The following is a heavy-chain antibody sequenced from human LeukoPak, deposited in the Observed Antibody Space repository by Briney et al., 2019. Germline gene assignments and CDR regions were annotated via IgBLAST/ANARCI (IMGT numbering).Heavy chain of an antibody. J-gene: IGHJ6*02. CDR1: GFTFDDYA. D-gene: IGHD1-26*01. CDR2: ISWNSGSI. CDR3: AKDMSVGATGYGLDV. V-gene: IGHV3-9*01. Sequence: PGRSLRLSCAASGFTFDDYAMHWVRQAPGKGLEWVSGISWNSGSIGYADSVKGRFTISRDNAKNSQYLQMNSLRAEDTALYYCAKDMSVGATGYGLDVWGQGTTVTVSS.